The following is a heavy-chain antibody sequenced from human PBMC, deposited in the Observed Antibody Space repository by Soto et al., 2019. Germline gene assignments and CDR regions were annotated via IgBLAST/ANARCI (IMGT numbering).Heavy chain of an antibody. V-gene: IGHV3-23*01. Sequence: EAQLLESGGGLVQPGGSLRLSCTASGFDFINNAMAWVRQAPGKGLEWVSTISADISYTYYADSVKGRFTISRDNSKNTVYLQMNSLRADDTAVYYCANQNTAEWAFDIWGQGTMVTVSS. D-gene: IGHD3-3*01. CDR2: ISADISYT. CDR1: GFDFINNA. CDR3: ANQNTAEWAFDI. J-gene: IGHJ3*02.